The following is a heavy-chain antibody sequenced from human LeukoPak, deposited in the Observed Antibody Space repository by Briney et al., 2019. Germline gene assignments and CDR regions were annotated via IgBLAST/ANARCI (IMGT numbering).Heavy chain of an antibody. V-gene: IGHV1-18*01. D-gene: IGHD3-10*01. CDR1: GYTFTSYG. Sequence: ASVKVSCKASGYTFTSYGISWVRQAPGQGLEWMGWISAYNGNTNYAQKLQGRVTMTTDTSTSTAYMELRSLRSDDTAVYYCARDLVMVRGVIINPPGYWGQGTLVTVSS. CDR3: ARDLVMVRGVIINPPGY. J-gene: IGHJ4*02. CDR2: ISAYNGNT.